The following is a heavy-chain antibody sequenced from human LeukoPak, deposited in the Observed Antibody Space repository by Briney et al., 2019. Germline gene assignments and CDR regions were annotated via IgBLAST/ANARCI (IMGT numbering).Heavy chain of an antibody. CDR2: ISGSGDST. Sequence: PGGSLRLSCAASGFTVSSNYMSWVRQAPGTGLEWVSAISGSGDSTSYADSVKGRFTISRDNSKNTLYLQMNSLRAEDTAVYFCAKLQTYWVYYMDVWGKGTTVTVSS. D-gene: IGHD2-8*02. V-gene: IGHV3-23*01. CDR3: AKLQTYWVYYMDV. CDR1: GFTVSSNY. J-gene: IGHJ6*03.